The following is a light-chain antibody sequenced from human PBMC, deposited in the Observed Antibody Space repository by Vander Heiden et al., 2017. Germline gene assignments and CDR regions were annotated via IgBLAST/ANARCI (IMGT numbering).Light chain of an antibody. CDR3: GTWDSSLSANWV. CDR2: DNN. V-gene: IGLV1-51*01. J-gene: IGLJ3*02. CDR1: SSNIGNNY. Sequence: QSVLTQPPSVSAAPGQTVTISCSGTSSNIGNNYVSWYQQLPGTAPKRLIYDNNKRPSGIADRFPGSKSGTSATLGITGLQTGDEADYYCGTWDSSLSANWVFGGGTKLTVL.